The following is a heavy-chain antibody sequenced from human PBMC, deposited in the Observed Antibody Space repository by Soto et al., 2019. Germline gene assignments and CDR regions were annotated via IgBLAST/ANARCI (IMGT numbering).Heavy chain of an antibody. V-gene: IGHV4-34*01. CDR2: INHSGST. CDR1: GGSFSGYY. Sequence: QVQLQQWGAGLLKPSETLSLTCAVYGGSFSGYYWSWIRQPPGKGLEWIGEINHSGSTNYNPSLKSRVTISVDTSKNQFSLKLSSVTAADTAVYYCASLGCSGGSCYDFDYWGQGTLVTVSS. CDR3: ASLGCSGGSCYDFDY. J-gene: IGHJ4*02. D-gene: IGHD2-15*01.